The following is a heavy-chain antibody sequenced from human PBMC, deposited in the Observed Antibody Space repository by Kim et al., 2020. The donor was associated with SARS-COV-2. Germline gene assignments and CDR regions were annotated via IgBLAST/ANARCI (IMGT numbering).Heavy chain of an antibody. D-gene: IGHD3-22*01. Sequence: GGSLRLSCAASGFTVSSNYMSWVRQAPGKGLEWVSVIYSGGSTYYADSVKGRFTISRDNSKNTLYLQLNSLRAEDTAVYYCPREGYYYDSSGYKKDFDYWGQGTLVTVSS. CDR1: GFTVSSNY. CDR2: IYSGGST. CDR3: PREGYYYDSSGYKKDFDY. V-gene: IGHV3-66*02. J-gene: IGHJ4*02.